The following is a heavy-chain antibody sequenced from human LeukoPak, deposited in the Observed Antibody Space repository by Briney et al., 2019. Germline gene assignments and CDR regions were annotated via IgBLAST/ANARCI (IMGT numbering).Heavy chain of an antibody. V-gene: IGHV1-2*02. CDR2: INPNSGGT. CDR3: ARDSRSWEEVFDY. D-gene: IGHD6-13*01. CDR1: GYTFTGYY. Sequence: ASVKVSCKASGYTFTGYYMHWVRQAPGQGLEWMGWINPNSGGTNYAQKFQGRVTMTRDTSISTAYMELSRLRSDDTAVYYCARDSRSWEEVFDYWGQGTLVTVSS. J-gene: IGHJ4*02.